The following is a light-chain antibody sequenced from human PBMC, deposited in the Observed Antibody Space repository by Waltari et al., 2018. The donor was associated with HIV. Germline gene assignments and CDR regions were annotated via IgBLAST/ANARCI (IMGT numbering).Light chain of an antibody. CDR3: QQYSNWPPLT. CDR2: GAS. V-gene: IGKV3-15*01. Sequence: EIVMTQSPATLSVSPGERATLSCRASQPVSSNLAWYQQKPGQAPRLLIYGASTRATGIPARFSGSGSGTEFTLTISSLQSEDFAVYYCQQYSNWPPLTFGGGTKVEIK. J-gene: IGKJ4*01. CDR1: QPVSSN.